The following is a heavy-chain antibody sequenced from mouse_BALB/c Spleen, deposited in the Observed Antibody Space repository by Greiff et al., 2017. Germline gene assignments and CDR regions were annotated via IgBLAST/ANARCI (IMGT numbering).Heavy chain of an antibody. CDR2: INPYNGDT. V-gene: IGHV1-20*02. D-gene: IGHD1-1*01. J-gene: IGHJ3*01. CDR1: GYSFTGYF. CDR3: ERGRSYYGSSPWFAY. Sequence: VQLQQSGPELVKPGASVKISCKASGYSFTGYFMNWVMQSHGQSLEWIGRINPYNGDTFYNQKFKGKATLTVDKSSSTAHMELRRLASEDSAVYYCERGRSYYGSSPWFAYWGQGTLVTVAA.